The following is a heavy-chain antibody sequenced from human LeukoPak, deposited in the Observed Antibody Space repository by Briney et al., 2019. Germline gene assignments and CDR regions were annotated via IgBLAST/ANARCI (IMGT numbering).Heavy chain of an antibody. D-gene: IGHD6-13*01. CDR1: GFTFSSYW. CDR3: ARGSSSWYSNYYYYYYMDV. J-gene: IGHJ6*03. Sequence: VGSLRLSCAASGFTFSSYWMSWVRQAPGKGLEWVANIKQDGSEKYYVDSVKGRFTISRDNAKNSLYLQMNSLRAEDTAVYYCARGSSSWYSNYYYYYYMDVWGKGTTVTVSS. CDR2: IKQDGSEK. V-gene: IGHV3-7*01.